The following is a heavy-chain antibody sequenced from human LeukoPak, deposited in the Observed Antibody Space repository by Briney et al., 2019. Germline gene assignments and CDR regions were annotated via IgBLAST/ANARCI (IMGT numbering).Heavy chain of an antibody. CDR2: LSGSGDRT. CDR1: GFTFNSYA. V-gene: IGHV3-23*01. Sequence: PGGSLRLSCAASGFTFNSYAMSWVRQAPGKGVEWVSALSGSGDRTFYVDSVKGRFTVSRDNSKNTLYLQMDSLRVDDTALYYCARGGTNYYYMDVWGNGTTVTVSS. CDR3: ARGGTNYYYMDV. J-gene: IGHJ6*03.